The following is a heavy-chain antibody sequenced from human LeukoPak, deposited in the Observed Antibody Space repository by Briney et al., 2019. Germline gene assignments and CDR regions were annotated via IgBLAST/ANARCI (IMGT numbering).Heavy chain of an antibody. Sequence: SETLSLTCAVYGGSFSGYYWRWIRQSPGKGLERIGEINDSGSTNYDPSLKSRVTISVDTSKNQISLKLTSVTAADTAVYYCARVAGDPIYYYYYMDVWGKGTTVTVSS. D-gene: IGHD7-27*01. V-gene: IGHV4-34*01. CDR3: ARVAGDPIYYYYYMDV. CDR1: GGSFSGYY. CDR2: INDSGST. J-gene: IGHJ6*03.